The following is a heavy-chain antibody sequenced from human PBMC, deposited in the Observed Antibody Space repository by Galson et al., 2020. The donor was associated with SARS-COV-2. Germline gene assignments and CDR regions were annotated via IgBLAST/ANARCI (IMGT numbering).Heavy chain of an antibody. V-gene: IGHV2-5*02. D-gene: IGHD5-12*01. CDR1: GFSLSTTTVA. Sequence: KMSGPTLVKPTQTLTLTCTVSGFSLSTTTVAVGWIRQPPGKALEWLALIFWDDDKRYSPSLKDRLTITKDTSKNQVVLTMTSVDPVDTATYYCARYRLTHFDYWGQGTLVTGSS. CDR2: IFWDDDK. CDR3: ARYRLTHFDY. J-gene: IGHJ4*02.